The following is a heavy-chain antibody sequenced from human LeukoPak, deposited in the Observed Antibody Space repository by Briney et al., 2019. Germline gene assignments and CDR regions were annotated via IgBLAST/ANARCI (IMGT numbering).Heavy chain of an antibody. CDR1: GFTFSSYA. Sequence: GGSLRLSCAASGFTFSSYAMSWVRQAPGKGLEWVSSISGRGDSTDNADSVKGRFTISRDNSKSTLYLQMNSLRAEDTAVYYCATRGLRVVIVDYWGQGTLVTVS. D-gene: IGHD3-3*01. J-gene: IGHJ4*02. CDR3: ATRGLRVVIVDY. V-gene: IGHV3-23*01. CDR2: ISGRGDST.